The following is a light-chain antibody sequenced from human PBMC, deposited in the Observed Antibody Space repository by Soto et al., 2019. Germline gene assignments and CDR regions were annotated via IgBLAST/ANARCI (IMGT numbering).Light chain of an antibody. CDR3: QQYGSSSYT. CDR2: VPS. V-gene: IGKV3-20*01. Sequence: EIVLTQSPGTLSLSPGERASLSCRASQSVSSNYLAWYQQKPGQAPRLLIYVPSSRATGIPDRFSGSGSGTDFTLTISMLEPEDFAVCYCQQYGSSSYTFGQGTKLEIK. CDR1: QSVSSNY. J-gene: IGKJ2*01.